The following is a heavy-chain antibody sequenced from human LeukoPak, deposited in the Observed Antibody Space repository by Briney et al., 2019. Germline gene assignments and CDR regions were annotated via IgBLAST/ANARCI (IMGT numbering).Heavy chain of an antibody. CDR3: ARDNIGIPYDILTGYPLDY. CDR2: IWYDGSNK. J-gene: IGHJ4*02. CDR1: GFTFSSYG. D-gene: IGHD3-9*01. V-gene: IGHV3-33*01. Sequence: QSGGSLRLSCAASGFTFSSYGMHWVRQAPGKGLEWVAVIWYDGSNKYYADSVKGRFTISRDNSKNTLYLQMNSLRAEDTAVYYCARDNIGIPYDILTGYPLDYWGQGTLVTVSS.